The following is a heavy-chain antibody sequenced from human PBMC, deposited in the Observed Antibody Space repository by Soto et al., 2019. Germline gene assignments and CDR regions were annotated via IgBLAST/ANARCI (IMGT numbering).Heavy chain of an antibody. CDR2: ISGSGGST. CDR3: AKTLWERRYYYYGMDV. J-gene: IGHJ6*02. Sequence: PGGSLRLSCAASGFTFSSYAMSWVRQAPGKGLEWVSAISGSGGSTYYADSVKGRFTISRDNSKNTLYLQMNSLRAEDTAVYYCAKTLWERRYYYYGMDVWGQGTTVTVSS. V-gene: IGHV3-23*01. D-gene: IGHD1-26*01. CDR1: GFTFSSYA.